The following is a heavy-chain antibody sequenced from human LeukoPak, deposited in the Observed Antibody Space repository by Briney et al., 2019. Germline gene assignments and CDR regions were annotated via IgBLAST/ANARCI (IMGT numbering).Heavy chain of an antibody. CDR2: IIPILGIV. J-gene: IGHJ4*02. Sequence: GASVKVSCKASGGTFSSYAISWVRQAPGQGLEWMGRIIPILGIVKYAQKFQGRVTITADKSTSTAYMELSSLRSEDTAVYYCASLTYNWNSPFDYWGQGTLVTVSS. D-gene: IGHD1-20*01. CDR3: ASLTYNWNSPFDY. CDR1: GGTFSSYA. V-gene: IGHV1-69*04.